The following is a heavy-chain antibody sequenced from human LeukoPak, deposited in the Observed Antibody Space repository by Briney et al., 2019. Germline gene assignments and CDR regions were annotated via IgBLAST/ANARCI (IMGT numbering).Heavy chain of an antibody. Sequence: ASVKVSCKASGYTFTGYYMHWVRQAPGQGLEWMGWINPNSGGTNYAQKFQGRVTMTRDTSISTAYVELSRLRSDDTAVYYCARDLGISGYSYGSEDYWGQGTLVTVSS. CDR2: INPNSGGT. V-gene: IGHV1-2*02. CDR1: GYTFTGYY. J-gene: IGHJ4*02. CDR3: ARDLGISGYSYGSEDY. D-gene: IGHD5-18*01.